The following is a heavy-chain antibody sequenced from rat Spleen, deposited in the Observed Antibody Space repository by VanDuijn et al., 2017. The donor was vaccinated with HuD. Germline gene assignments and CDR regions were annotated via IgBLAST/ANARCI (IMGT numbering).Heavy chain of an antibody. Sequence: EVQLVESGGGLVQPGRSMKLSCAASGFTFSNYYMAWVRQAPKKGLEWVATIRHDGSNTYYRDSVKGRFTISRDNAKSTLYLQMDSLRSEDTAIYYCTREEAYYFAYWGQGVMVTVSS. CDR1: GFTFSNYY. CDR3: TREEAYYFAY. J-gene: IGHJ2*01. CDR2: IRHDGSNT. D-gene: IGHD1-11*01. V-gene: IGHV5-25*01.